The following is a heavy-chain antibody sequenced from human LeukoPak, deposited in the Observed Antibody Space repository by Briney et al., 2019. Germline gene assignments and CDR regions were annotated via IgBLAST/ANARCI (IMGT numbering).Heavy chain of an antibody. J-gene: IGHJ5*02. CDR3: ARGGRYYYDSSGYYHNWFDP. D-gene: IGHD3-22*01. V-gene: IGHV5-51*01. Sequence: GESLKISCKGSGYSFTSYWIGWVRQMPGKGLEWMGIIYPGDSDTRYSPSFQGQVTISADKSISTAYLQWCSLKASDTAMYYCARGGRYYYDSSGYYHNWFDPWGQGTLVTVSS. CDR1: GYSFTSYW. CDR2: IYPGDSDT.